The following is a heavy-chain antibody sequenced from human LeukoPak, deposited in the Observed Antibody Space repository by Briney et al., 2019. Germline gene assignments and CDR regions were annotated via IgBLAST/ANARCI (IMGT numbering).Heavy chain of an antibody. D-gene: IGHD3-10*01. CDR1: SGSFSSYC. Sequence: SETLSLTCTVSSGSFSSYCWSWIREPPGKGLEWVGCIHFSATTNYTPSLHSRATISVYTSKNQLSLKLHSVPAADTAVYYCARHVHSGPGSRAYGMDVWGQGTTVTVSS. J-gene: IGHJ6*02. V-gene: IGHV4-59*08. CDR3: ARHVHSGPGSRAYGMDV. CDR2: IHFSATT.